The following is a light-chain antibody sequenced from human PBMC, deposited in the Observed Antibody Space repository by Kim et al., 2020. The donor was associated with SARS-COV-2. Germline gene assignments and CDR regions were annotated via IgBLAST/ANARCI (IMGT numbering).Light chain of an antibody. CDR3: QQYNKWPQT. CDR1: QSVSSN. CDR2: GAS. V-gene: IGKV3-15*01. Sequence: VSPGERATLSCRASQSVSSNLAWYQQKPGQAPSLLIYGASTRATGIPARFSGSGSGTEFTLSISSLQSEDFAVYYCQQYNKWPQTFGQGTKVDIK. J-gene: IGKJ1*01.